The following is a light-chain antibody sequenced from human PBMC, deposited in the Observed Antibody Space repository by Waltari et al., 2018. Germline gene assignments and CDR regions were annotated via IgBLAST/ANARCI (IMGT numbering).Light chain of an antibody. Sequence: QPALTQPASVSGSPGQSITISCTGTSSDVGNNNHVCWYQKHPDKGPKLIIDGVSKRPSGVSDRFSGSKSGNTASLTISGLQAEDEADYYCLSYAATVSFGFGGGTKLTVL. CDR2: GVS. J-gene: IGLJ2*01. V-gene: IGLV2-23*02. CDR3: LSYAATVSFG. CDR1: SSDVGNNNH.